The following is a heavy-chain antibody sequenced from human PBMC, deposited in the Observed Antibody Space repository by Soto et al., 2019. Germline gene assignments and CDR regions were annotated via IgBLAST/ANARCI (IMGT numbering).Heavy chain of an antibody. CDR3: ARESGMNGMDV. Sequence: EVQLVESGGGLVQPGGPLRLSCAASEFTFSSYWMHWVRQPPGTGLVWVSRINSDGSVTNYADSVKGRFTISRDNAKNTVYLQMNSLRAEDTAVYYCARESGMNGMDVWAQGTTVTVSS. CDR1: EFTFSSYW. V-gene: IGHV3-74*01. CDR2: INSDGSVT. J-gene: IGHJ6*02.